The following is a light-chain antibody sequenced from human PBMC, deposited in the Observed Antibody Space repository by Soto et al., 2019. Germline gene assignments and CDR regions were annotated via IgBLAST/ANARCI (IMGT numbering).Light chain of an antibody. CDR2: GAS. CDR1: QSVSSSS. Sequence: ESVLTQSPCTVSLSTGERATLSCRASQSVSSSSLAWYQQKPGQAPRLLISGASSRAADIPDRFSGSGSGTDFTLTINRLEPEDFAVYYCQQRSNWPPLTFGGGTNVAI. J-gene: IGKJ4*01. CDR3: QQRSNWPPLT. V-gene: IGKV3D-20*02.